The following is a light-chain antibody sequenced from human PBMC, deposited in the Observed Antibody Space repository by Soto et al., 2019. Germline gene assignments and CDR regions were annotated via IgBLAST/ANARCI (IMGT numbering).Light chain of an antibody. CDR1: QSVSRSY. CDR3: QKYGSSQWT. Sequence: GLPRSPGTLSLSRGERATLSCRARQSVSRSYLAWYQQKPGQAPRLLIYGASSRATGIPDRFSGSGYGKDFTLTISRLEPEDLAVYYCQKYGSSQWTFGQGTKVDIK. CDR2: GAS. J-gene: IGKJ1*01. V-gene: IGKV3-20*01.